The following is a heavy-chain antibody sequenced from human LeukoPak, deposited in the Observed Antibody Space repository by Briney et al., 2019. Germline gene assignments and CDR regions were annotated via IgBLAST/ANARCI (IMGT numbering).Heavy chain of an antibody. J-gene: IGHJ4*02. CDR2: MNPNSGNT. D-gene: IGHD3-22*01. V-gene: IGHV1-8*01. Sequence: ASVKVSCKASGYTFTSYDINWVRQATGQGLEWMGWMNPNSGNTGYAQKFQGRVTMTRNTSISAAYMELSSLRSEDTAVYYCARGRTGSYYDSSGYFDYWGQGTLVTVSS. CDR3: ARGRTGSYYDSSGYFDY. CDR1: GYTFTSYD.